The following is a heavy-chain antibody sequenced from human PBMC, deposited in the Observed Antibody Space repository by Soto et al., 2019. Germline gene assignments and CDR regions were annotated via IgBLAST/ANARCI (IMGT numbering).Heavy chain of an antibody. J-gene: IGHJ4*02. CDR2: ISSSGSTI. CDR3: ARSNRRVGVSSGYGFDY. V-gene: IGHV3-11*01. CDR1: GFTFSDYY. Sequence: QVQLVESGGGLVKPGGSLRLSCAASGFTFSDYYMSWIRQAPGKWLEWESDISSSGSTIYYADSVKGRFTISRENAKTSLDLQMNSLRAADTAVYYCARSNRRVGVSSGYGFDYWGQGTLVTVSS. D-gene: IGHD3-22*01.